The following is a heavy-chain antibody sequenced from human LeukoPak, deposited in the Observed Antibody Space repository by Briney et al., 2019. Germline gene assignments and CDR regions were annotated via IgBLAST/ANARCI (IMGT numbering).Heavy chain of an antibody. Sequence: PGGSLRLSCAASGFTVSSNYMNWVRQAPGKGLEWVAVIRYDGGNKYYADSVKGRFTISRDNSKNTLYLQMSSLRAEDTAVYYCAKDLYGYSLYRYYFDYWGQGTLVTVSS. CDR1: GFTVSSNY. J-gene: IGHJ4*02. CDR3: AKDLYGYSLYRYYFDY. D-gene: IGHD5-18*01. V-gene: IGHV3-30*02. CDR2: IRYDGGNK.